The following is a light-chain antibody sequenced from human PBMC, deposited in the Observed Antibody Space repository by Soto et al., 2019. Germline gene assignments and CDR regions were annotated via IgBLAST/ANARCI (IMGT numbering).Light chain of an antibody. V-gene: IGKV3-20*01. Sequence: EIVMTQSPGTLSLSPGEVATLSCRASQSVSGSYLAWYQQKPGQAPRLVIYGASNRATGIPDRFSGSGSGTDFTLTIRKLEPEDFAVYYCQQYCCAPLTFGGGTKVDIK. CDR1: QSVSGSY. CDR2: GAS. CDR3: QQYCCAPLT. J-gene: IGKJ4*01.